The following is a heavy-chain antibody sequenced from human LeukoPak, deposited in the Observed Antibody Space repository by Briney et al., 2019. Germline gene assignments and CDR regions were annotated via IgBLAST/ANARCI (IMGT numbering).Heavy chain of an antibody. J-gene: IGHJ4*02. CDR2: INPYDGST. D-gene: IGHD6-6*01. CDR3: ARSIGMTAPFDY. CDR1: GYIFTSYY. Sequence: ASAKVSCKASGYIFTSYYIHWVRQAPGQGLEWMGIINPYDGSTSYAQNFQGRATMTRDTSTSTVYMELSSLRSEDTAVYYCARSIGMTAPFDYWGQGTLVTVSS. V-gene: IGHV1-46*01.